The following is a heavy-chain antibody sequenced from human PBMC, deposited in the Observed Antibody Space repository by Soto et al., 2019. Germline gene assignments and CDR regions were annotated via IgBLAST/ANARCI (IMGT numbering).Heavy chain of an antibody. D-gene: IGHD6-19*01. V-gene: IGHV3-30*18. J-gene: IGHJ5*02. CDR2: ISYDGSNK. CDR1: GFTFSSYG. Sequence: QVQLVESGGGVVQPGRSLRLSCAASGFTFSSYGMHWVRQAPGKGLEWVAVISYDGSNKYYADSVKGRFTISRDNSKNTXYXXMNSLRAEDTAVYYCAKDLRGAVAGKTGMYNWFDPWGQGTLVTVSS. CDR3: AKDLRGAVAGKTGMYNWFDP.